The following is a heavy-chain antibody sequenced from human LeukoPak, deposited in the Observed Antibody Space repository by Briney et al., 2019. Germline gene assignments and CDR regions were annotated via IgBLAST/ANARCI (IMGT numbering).Heavy chain of an antibody. Sequence: ASVKVSCKASGYTFTSYGISWVRQAPGQGLEWMGWISAYNGNTNYAQKLQGRVTMTTDTSTSTAYMELRSLRSDDTAVYYCARGARYYDFWSGYYIDYWGQGTLVTVSS. J-gene: IGHJ4*02. D-gene: IGHD3-3*01. CDR3: ARGARYYDFWSGYYIDY. V-gene: IGHV1-18*01. CDR1: GYTFTSYG. CDR2: ISAYNGNT.